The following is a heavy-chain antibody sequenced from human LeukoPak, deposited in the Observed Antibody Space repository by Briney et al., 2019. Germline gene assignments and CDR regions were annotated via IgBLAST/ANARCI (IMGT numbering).Heavy chain of an antibody. J-gene: IGHJ4*02. CDR2: IWNDGTNR. CDR1: GFTFSHHG. V-gene: IGHV3-33*06. D-gene: IGHD4-11*01. Sequence: PGGSLRISCAASGFTFSHHGMNWVRQAPGKVLERVAVIWNDGTNRYYGDSVKGRFTISRDDSKNTVYLQMNGLRAGDTAVYYCAKDAQRGFDYSNSLEYWGQGTLVTVSS. CDR3: AKDAQRGFDYSNSLEY.